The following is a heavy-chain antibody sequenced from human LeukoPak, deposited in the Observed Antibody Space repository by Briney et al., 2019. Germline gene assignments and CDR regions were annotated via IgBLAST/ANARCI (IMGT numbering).Heavy chain of an antibody. J-gene: IGHJ4*02. CDR3: ARGRVTRLGFDY. D-gene: IGHD3-10*02. Sequence: SQTLSLTCTVSGGSISSRSYCWSWIRQPAGKGLEWIGHVHISGSTNYNSSLKSRVTISVDTSKNQFSLKLSSVTAADTAVYCCARGRVTRLGFDYWGQGTLVTVSS. CDR1: GGSISSRSYC. CDR2: VHISGST. V-gene: IGHV4-61*09.